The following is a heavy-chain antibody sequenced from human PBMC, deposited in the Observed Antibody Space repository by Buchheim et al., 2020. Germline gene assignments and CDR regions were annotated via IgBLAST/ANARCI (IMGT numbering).Heavy chain of an antibody. D-gene: IGHD4-11*01. CDR1: GGSINRGGYY. Sequence: QMQLQESGPGLVKPLQTLSLTCTVSGGSINRGGYYWSWIRQHSVRGLEWIGYIYYTGATYYSPSLKSRVSISVDMSKHQFSLRVNSVTAADTAVYFCARDGYNNFGEYFAMDVCGQGT. CDR3: ARDGYNNFGEYFAMDV. V-gene: IGHV4-31*03. CDR2: IYYTGAT. J-gene: IGHJ6*02.